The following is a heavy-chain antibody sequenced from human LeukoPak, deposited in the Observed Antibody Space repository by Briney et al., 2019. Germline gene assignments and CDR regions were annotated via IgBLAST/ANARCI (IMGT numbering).Heavy chain of an antibody. V-gene: IGHV3-66*02. J-gene: IGHJ3*02. D-gene: IGHD4-11*01. Sequence: TGGSLRHSCSASGFPLSSKYMSWVRQAPGKGLEWVSVKYSGGSTYYADSVKGRFTISRDNSKNTLYLQMNSVRAEDTAVYYCARGLTTVTPLDIWGQGTMVSVSS. CDR1: GFPLSSKY. CDR3: ARGLTTVTPLDI. CDR2: KYSGGST.